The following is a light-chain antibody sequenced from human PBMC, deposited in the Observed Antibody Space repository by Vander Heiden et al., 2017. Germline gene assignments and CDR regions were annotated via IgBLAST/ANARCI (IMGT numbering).Light chain of an antibody. Sequence: QSGLTQPASVSGSLGQSITISCTGTSRNIGSYKFVPWYQRHPGTAPRLIIFEVTKRPSGVSNRFSGSKSGNTASLTISGLQAEDEADYFCCSYAGSGTVVFGGGTKTTVL. J-gene: IGLJ2*01. CDR3: CSYAGSGTVV. CDR1: SRNIGSYKF. V-gene: IGLV2-23*02. CDR2: EVT.